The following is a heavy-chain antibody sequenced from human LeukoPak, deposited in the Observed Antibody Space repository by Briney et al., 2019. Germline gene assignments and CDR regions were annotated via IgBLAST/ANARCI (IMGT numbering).Heavy chain of an antibody. D-gene: IGHD6-13*01. CDR2: ISYDGSNK. CDR3: AKAAAAGTSTYYFDY. J-gene: IGHJ4*02. CDR1: GFTFSSYG. V-gene: IGHV3-30*18. Sequence: GGSLRLSCAASGFTFSSYGMHWVRQAPGKGLEWVAVISYDGSNKYYADSVKGRFTISRDNSKNTLYLQMNSLRAEDTAVYYCAKAAAAGTSTYYFDYWGQGTLVTVSS.